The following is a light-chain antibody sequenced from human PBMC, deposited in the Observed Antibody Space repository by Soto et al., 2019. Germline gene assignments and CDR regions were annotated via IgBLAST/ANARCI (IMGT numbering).Light chain of an antibody. V-gene: IGKV3-20*01. Sequence: EIVLTQSPGTLSLSPGERATLSCRASQSVGSSQLAWYQQKPGQAPRLVSYGASSRATDTPDRFSGSGSGTDFTLTISRLEPEDFAVYYCQQYGSSPRTFGQGTKVEIK. CDR2: GAS. CDR3: QQYGSSPRT. J-gene: IGKJ1*01. CDR1: QSVGSSQ.